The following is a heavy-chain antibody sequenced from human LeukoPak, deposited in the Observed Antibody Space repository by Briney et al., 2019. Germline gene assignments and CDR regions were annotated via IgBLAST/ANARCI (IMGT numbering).Heavy chain of an antibody. CDR2: INPNSGGT. Sequence: ASVKVSCKASGYTFTGYYMHWVRQAPGQGLEWMGWINPNSGGTNYAQKFQGRVTMTRDTSISTAYMELSRLRSDDTAVYYCAREEWYGDYYFDCWGQGTLVTVSS. D-gene: IGHD4-17*01. CDR3: AREEWYGDYYFDC. V-gene: IGHV1-2*02. CDR1: GYTFTGYY. J-gene: IGHJ4*02.